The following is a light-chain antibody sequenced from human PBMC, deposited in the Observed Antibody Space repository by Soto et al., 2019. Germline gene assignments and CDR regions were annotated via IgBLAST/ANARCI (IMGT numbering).Light chain of an antibody. J-gene: IGKJ4*01. CDR3: QEYSRD. CDR2: EAS. V-gene: IGKV1-5*01. CDR1: YSISTW. Sequence: DIPMTQAPSTLSASVGDRVTITCRASYSISTWLAWYQQKPGKAPKVLIYEASNLESGVPSRFSGSGSGTEFTLTISSQQPDDFATYDCQEYSRDFGGGTRVEIK.